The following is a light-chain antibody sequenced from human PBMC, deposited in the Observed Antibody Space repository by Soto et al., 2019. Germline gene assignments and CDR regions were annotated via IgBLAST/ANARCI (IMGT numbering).Light chain of an antibody. Sequence: TQXXATXXXSXGERATLSCRASQSVSSNLAWYQQKPGQAPRLLIYGASTRATGIPARFSGSGSGTEFTLTISSLQSEDFAVYYCQQYNNWPPMAFGQGTKVEIK. V-gene: IGKV3-15*01. J-gene: IGKJ1*01. CDR1: QSVSSN. CDR2: GAS. CDR3: QQYNNWPPMA.